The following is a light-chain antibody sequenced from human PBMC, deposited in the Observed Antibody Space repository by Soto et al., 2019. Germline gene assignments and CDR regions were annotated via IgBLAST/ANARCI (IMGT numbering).Light chain of an antibody. CDR1: QSVSSY. J-gene: IGKJ1*01. CDR2: DAS. Sequence: EIVVTQSPATLSLSPGERSTLSCRASQSVSSYLAWYQQKPGQAPRLLIYDASNRATGIPARFSGSGSGTDFTLTISSLEPEDFAVYYCQQRSNWPPTTFGQGTKVDIK. V-gene: IGKV3-11*01. CDR3: QQRSNWPPTT.